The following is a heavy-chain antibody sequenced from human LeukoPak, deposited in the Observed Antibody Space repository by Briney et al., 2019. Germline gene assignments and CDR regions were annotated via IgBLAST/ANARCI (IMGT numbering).Heavy chain of an antibody. V-gene: IGHV3-9*01. J-gene: IGHJ5*02. CDR1: GFTFDDYA. Sequence: GGSLRLSCAASGFTFDDYAMHWVRQAPGKGLEWVSGISWNSGSIGYADSVKGRFTISRDNAKNSLYLQMNSLRAEDTAVYYCARGEDIVVVVAAMEWFDPWGQGTLVTVSS. CDR3: ARGEDIVVVVAAMEWFDP. CDR2: ISWNSGSI. D-gene: IGHD2-15*01.